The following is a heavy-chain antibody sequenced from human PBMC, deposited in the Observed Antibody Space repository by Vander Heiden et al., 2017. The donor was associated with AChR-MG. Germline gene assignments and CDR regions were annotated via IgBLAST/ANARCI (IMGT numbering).Heavy chain of an antibody. CDR3: ARETIEYSSSSGWYYFDY. CDR1: GGSISSGSYY. Sequence: QVQLQESGPGLVKPSQTLSLTCTVSGGSISSGSYYWSWIRQPAGKGLEWIGRIYTSGSTNYNPSLKSRVTISVDTSKNQFSLKLSSVTAADTAVYYCARETIEYSSSSGWYYFDYWGQGTLVTVSS. CDR2: IYTSGST. D-gene: IGHD6-6*01. V-gene: IGHV4-61*02. J-gene: IGHJ4*02.